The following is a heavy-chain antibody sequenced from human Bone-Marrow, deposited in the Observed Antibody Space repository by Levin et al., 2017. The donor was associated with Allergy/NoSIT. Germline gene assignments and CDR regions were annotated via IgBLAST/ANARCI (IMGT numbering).Heavy chain of an antibody. CDR2: ISNDGSDE. V-gene: IGHV3-30*03. Sequence: GGSLRLSCAASRFTFSSYGMHWVRQAPGKGLEWVAVISNDGSDESYADSVQGRFTISRDHSKNTLYLQMNSLRIDDTGVYYCARDNRGAGARGCFQHRGQGTLVTVAS. J-gene: IGHJ1*01. CDR3: ARDNRGAGARGCFQH. D-gene: IGHD3-10*01. CDR1: RFTFSSYG.